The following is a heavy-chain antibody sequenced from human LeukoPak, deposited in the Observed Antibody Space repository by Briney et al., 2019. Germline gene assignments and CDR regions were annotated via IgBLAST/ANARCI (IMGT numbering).Heavy chain of an antibody. CDR3: AKDYRYGSA. CDR2: SYICGDAT. V-gene: IGHV3-23*01. CDR1: GFTFSSVA. J-gene: IGHJ5*02. D-gene: IGHD6-19*01. Sequence: GGTLRLSCAASGFTFSSVAFTWVRQAQRRGPGWVSASYICGDATFYAESSRGRFPISRENSKTTLYLQMNSLGAEDTALSYCAKDYRYGSAWGPGTLVVVSS.